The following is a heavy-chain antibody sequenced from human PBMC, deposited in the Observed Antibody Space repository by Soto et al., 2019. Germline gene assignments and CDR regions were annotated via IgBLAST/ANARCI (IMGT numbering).Heavy chain of an antibody. CDR3: ARDRPTGDYGDSFWAGSDAFDI. J-gene: IGHJ3*02. D-gene: IGHD4-17*01. CDR2: ISAYNGKT. V-gene: IGHV1-18*01. CDR1: GYTFTSYG. Sequence: ASVKVSCKASGYTFTSYGISWVRQAPGQGLEWMGWISAYNGKTNYAQKFQGRVTMTKDTSTSTAYMELRSLRSVDTAVFYCARDRPTGDYGDSFWAGSDAFDIWGQGAMVTVSS.